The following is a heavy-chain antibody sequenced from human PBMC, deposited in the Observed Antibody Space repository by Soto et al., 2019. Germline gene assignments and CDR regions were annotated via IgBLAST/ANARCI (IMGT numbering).Heavy chain of an antibody. Sequence: SQTLSLTCAISGDSVSSNSAAWNWIRQSPSRGLEWLGRTYYRSKWYNDYAVSVKSRITINPDTSKNQFSLQLNSVTPEDSAVYYCAREIITIFGVLVGYYYNGMDVWGQGTKVTVSS. D-gene: IGHD3-3*01. J-gene: IGHJ6*02. CDR3: AREIITIFGVLVGYYYNGMDV. CDR1: GDSVSSNSAA. V-gene: IGHV6-1*01. CDR2: TYYRSKWYN.